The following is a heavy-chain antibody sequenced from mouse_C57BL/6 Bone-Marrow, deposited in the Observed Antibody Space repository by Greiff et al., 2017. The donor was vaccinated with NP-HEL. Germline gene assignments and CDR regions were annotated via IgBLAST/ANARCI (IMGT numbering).Heavy chain of an antibody. CDR1: GFNIKDYY. CDR2: IDPEDGDT. V-gene: IGHV14-1*01. J-gene: IGHJ4*01. Sequence: EVQLQQSGAELVRPGASVKLSCTASGFNIKDYYMHWVKQRPEQGLEWIGRIDPEDGDTEYAPKFQGQATMTADTSSNTAYLQLSSLTSEDTAVYYCTPNGFFYAIDYWGQGTSVTVSS. CDR3: TPNGFFYAIDY.